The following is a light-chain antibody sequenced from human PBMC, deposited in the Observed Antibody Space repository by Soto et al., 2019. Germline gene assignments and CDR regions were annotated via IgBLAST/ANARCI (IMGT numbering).Light chain of an antibody. CDR1: QGISNN. Sequence: DIQMTQSPSSLSASVGDRVTIACRASQGISNNLAWYQQKPGKVPKLLIYAASTLESGVPSRFSGSRSGTDFPLTISSLQPEDVATYYCQKYDSAPLTFGGGTKVEIK. CDR3: QKYDSAPLT. CDR2: AAS. V-gene: IGKV1-27*01. J-gene: IGKJ4*01.